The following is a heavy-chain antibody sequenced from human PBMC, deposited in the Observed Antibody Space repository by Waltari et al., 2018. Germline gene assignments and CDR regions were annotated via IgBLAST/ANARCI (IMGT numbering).Heavy chain of an antibody. Sequence: QVQLQESGPGLVKPSQTLSLTCTVSGGSISSGSYYWSWIRQSAGKGLEWIGRIYTSGSTKYNPSLERRDTISVDTSRNQFSLKLSSGTAADTAVYYCARDPASMITFGGVIVWGNAFDIWGQGTMVTVSS. J-gene: IGHJ3*02. CDR2: IYTSGST. V-gene: IGHV4-61*02. D-gene: IGHD3-16*02. CDR3: ARDPASMITFGGVIVWGNAFDI. CDR1: GGSISSGSYY.